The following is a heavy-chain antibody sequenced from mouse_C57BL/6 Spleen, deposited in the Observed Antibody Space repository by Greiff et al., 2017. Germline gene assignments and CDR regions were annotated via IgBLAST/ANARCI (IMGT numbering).Heavy chain of an antibody. CDR3: ARHGGYGSSYDYAMDY. Sequence: EVMLVESGGGLVQPGGSLKLSCAASGFTFSDYYMYWVRQTPEKRLEWVAYISNGGGSTYYPDTVKGRFTISRDNAKNTLYLQMSRLKSEDTAMYYCARHGGYGSSYDYAMDYWGQGTSVTVSS. J-gene: IGHJ4*01. CDR2: ISNGGGST. CDR1: GFTFSDYY. V-gene: IGHV5-12*01. D-gene: IGHD1-1*01.